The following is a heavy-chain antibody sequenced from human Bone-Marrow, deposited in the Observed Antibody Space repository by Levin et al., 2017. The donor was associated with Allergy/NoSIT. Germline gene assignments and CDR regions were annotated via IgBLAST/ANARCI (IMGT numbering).Heavy chain of an antibody. CDR1: GFTFSTYT. J-gene: IGHJ4*02. Sequence: GGSLRLSCAASGFTFSTYTMHWVRQAPGKGLEWVSSISISGSYIYYADSVRGRFTISRDNAKSSLYLQMNSLRAEDTAVYYCARDPLSAGAAVYYFDFWGQGTLVTVSS. D-gene: IGHD2-8*01. CDR2: ISISGSYI. CDR3: ARDPLSAGAAVYYFDF. V-gene: IGHV3-21*01.